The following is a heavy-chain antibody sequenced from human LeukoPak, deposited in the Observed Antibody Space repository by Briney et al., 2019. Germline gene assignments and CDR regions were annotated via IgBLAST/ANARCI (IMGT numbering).Heavy chain of an antibody. CDR3: ARVEGDPRGLEYFQH. J-gene: IGHJ1*01. V-gene: IGHV1-46*01. CDR1: GYTFTSYY. D-gene: IGHD2-21*02. Sequence: GASVKVSCKASGYTFTSYYMHWVRQAPGQGLEWMGIINPSGGSTSYAQKFQGRVTMTRDTSTSTVYMELSSLRSEDTAVYYCARVEGDPRGLEYFQHWGQGTLVTVSS. CDR2: INPSGGST.